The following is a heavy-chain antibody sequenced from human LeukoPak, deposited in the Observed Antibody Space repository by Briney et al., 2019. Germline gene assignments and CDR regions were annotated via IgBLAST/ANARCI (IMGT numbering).Heavy chain of an antibody. CDR1: GFSVSSNY. CDR2: IYASGNS. J-gene: IGHJ5*02. D-gene: IGHD1-26*01. CDR3: AREVGS. V-gene: IGHV3-66*01. Sequence: GGSLRLSCAVSGFSVSSNYISWVRQAPGTGLKWLSVIYASGNSYYDDSVRGRFSVSRDDSMNTVYLQMSTLRVEDTGVYYCAREVGSWGQGTQVTVSS.